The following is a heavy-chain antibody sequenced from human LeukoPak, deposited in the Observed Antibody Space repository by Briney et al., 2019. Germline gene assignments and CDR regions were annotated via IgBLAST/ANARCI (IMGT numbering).Heavy chain of an antibody. J-gene: IGHJ4*02. Sequence: GGSLRLSCAASGFTFSSYSMNWVRQAPGKGLEWVSSISSRSTYIYYADSLKGRFTISRDNAKNSLYLQMNSLRAEDTAVYYCARDSVTRSLDYWGQGTLVTVSS. CDR1: GFTFSSYS. CDR2: ISSRSTYI. CDR3: ARDSVTRSLDY. V-gene: IGHV3-21*03.